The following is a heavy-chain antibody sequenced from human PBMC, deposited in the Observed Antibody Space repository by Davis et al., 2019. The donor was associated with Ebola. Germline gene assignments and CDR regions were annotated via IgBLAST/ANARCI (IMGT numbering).Heavy chain of an antibody. D-gene: IGHD1-26*01. Sequence: PAGSLTLSCVASGFTFSTYWMSWVRQAPGKGLEWVANLNQDRSDKYSVDSVKGRFIISRDNSKNSLYLQMNTLKGEDTAVYFCARLQGATFDSWGQGALVTVS. J-gene: IGHJ4*02. V-gene: IGHV3-7*01. CDR3: ARLQGATFDS. CDR2: LNQDRSDK. CDR1: GFTFSTYW.